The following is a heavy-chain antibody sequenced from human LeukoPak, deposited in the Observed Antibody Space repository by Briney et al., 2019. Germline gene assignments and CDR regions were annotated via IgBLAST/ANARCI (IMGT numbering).Heavy chain of an antibody. CDR2: ISYGGSNK. CDR1: GFTFSSYG. V-gene: IGHV3-30*18. D-gene: IGHD1-1*01. Sequence: PGGSLRLSCAASGFTFSSYGMHWVRQAPGKGLEWVAVISYGGSNKYYADSVKGRFTISRDNSKSTLYLQMNSLRAEDTAVYYCAEGYTTGTTYDAFDIWGQGTMVTVSS. J-gene: IGHJ3*02. CDR3: AEGYTTGTTYDAFDI.